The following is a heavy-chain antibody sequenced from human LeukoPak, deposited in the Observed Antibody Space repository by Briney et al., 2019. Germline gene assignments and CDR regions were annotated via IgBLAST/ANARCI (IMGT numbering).Heavy chain of an antibody. CDR3: ARVISNPESPKGVYYYYMDV. D-gene: IGHD4-11*01. J-gene: IGHJ6*03. CDR1: GGSISRYY. CDR2: IYTSGST. V-gene: IGHV4-4*07. Sequence: SETLSLTCTVSGGSISRYYWSCIRQPAGKGLEWIGRIYTSGSTNYNPSPKSRVTTSVGTSKKQSSLKLSSVPAADTAVYYCARVISNPESPKGVYYYYMDVWGQGTPVTVSS.